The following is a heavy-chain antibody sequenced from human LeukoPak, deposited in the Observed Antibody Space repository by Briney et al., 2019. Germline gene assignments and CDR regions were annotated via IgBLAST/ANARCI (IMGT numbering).Heavy chain of an antibody. V-gene: IGHV3-48*03. D-gene: IGHD1-1*01. CDR2: ISSSGSTI. CDR3: ARDSNYRLFDY. J-gene: IGHJ4*02. CDR1: GFTLSSYE. Sequence: QPGGSLRLSCAASGFTLSSYEMNWVRQAPGKGLEWVSYISSSGSTIYYADSVKGRFTISRDNAKNSLYLQMNSLRAEGTAVYYCARDSNYRLFDYWGQGTLVTVSS.